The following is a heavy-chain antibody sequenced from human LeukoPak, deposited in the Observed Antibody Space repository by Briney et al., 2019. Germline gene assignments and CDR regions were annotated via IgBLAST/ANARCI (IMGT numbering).Heavy chain of an antibody. CDR3: ARDRVEMVRGVTSNYYYYYYMDV. J-gene: IGHJ6*03. V-gene: IGHV3-48*03. D-gene: IGHD3-10*01. CDR2: ISSSGSTI. Sequence: GGSLRLSCAASGFTFSSYEMNWVRQAPGKGLEWVSYISSSGSTIYYADSVKGRFTISRDNAKNSLYLQMNSLRAEDTAVYYCARDRVEMVRGVTSNYYYYYYMDVWGKGTTVTISS. CDR1: GFTFSSYE.